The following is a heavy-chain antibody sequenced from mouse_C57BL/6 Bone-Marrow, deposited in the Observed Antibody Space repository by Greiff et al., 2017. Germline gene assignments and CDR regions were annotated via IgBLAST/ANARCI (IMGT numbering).Heavy chain of an antibody. Sequence: EVKLVESGEGLVKPGGSLTLPCAVSGFTFSSYAMSWVRQTPEKRLEWVAYISSGGDYIYYADSVKGRFTISRDNARNTLYLQMSSQKSEDTAMYCCTGRFAYWGQGTLVTVSA. CDR2: ISSGGDYI. CDR1: GFTFSSYA. CDR3: TGRFAY. V-gene: IGHV5-9-1*02. J-gene: IGHJ3*01.